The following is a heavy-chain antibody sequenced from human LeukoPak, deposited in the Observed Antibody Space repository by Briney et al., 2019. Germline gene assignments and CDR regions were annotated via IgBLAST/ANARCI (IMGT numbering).Heavy chain of an antibody. CDR2: ISDSGGRT. CDR1: GITLSNYG. J-gene: IGHJ4*02. Sequence: PGGSLRLSCAVSGITLSNYGMSWVRQAPGKGLEWVAGISDSGGRTNYADSVKGRFTISRDNRKNALYLQMNSLREEDTAVYYCARGTTINNFDYWGQGTLVTVSS. V-gene: IGHV3-23*01. CDR3: ARGTTINNFDY. D-gene: IGHD5-12*01.